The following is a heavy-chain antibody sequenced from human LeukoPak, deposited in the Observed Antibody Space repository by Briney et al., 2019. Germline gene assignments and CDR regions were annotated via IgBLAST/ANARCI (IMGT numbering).Heavy chain of an antibody. V-gene: IGHV1-18*01. D-gene: IGHD6-19*01. CDR3: ARDPIAVAGRGYFDY. CDR1: GYTFTSYG. J-gene: IGHJ4*02. Sequence: GASVKVSCKASGYTFTSYGISWVRQAPGQGLEWMGWISAYNGNTNYAQKLQGRVTMTTDTSTSTAYMELRSLRPDDTAVYYCARDPIAVAGRGYFDYWGQGTLVTVSS. CDR2: ISAYNGNT.